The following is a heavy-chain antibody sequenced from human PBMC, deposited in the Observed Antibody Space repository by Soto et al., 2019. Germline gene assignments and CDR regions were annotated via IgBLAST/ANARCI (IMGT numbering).Heavy chain of an antibody. CDR2: ISWNSGSI. Sequence: PGKGLEWVSGISWNSGSIGYADSVKGRFTISRDNAKNSLYLQMNSLRAEDTALYYFSKGETTIISDGFDIWGQGTMVTV. V-gene: IGHV3-9*01. CDR3: SKGETTIISDGFDI. D-gene: IGHD3-9*01. J-gene: IGHJ3*02.